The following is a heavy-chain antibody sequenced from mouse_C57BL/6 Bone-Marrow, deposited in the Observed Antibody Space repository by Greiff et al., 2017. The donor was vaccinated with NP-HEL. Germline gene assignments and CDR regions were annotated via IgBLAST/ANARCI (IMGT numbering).Heavy chain of an antibody. Sequence: VQLQQSGPGLVAPSQRLSITCTVSGFSLTSYGVDWVRQSPGKGLEWLGVIWGVGSTNYNSALKSRLSISKDNSKSQVFLKMNSLQTDDTAMYYCASRLGTGLAYGGQGTLVTVSA. D-gene: IGHD4-1*01. V-gene: IGHV2-6*01. J-gene: IGHJ3*01. CDR2: IWGVGST. CDR3: ASRLGTGLAY. CDR1: GFSLTSYG.